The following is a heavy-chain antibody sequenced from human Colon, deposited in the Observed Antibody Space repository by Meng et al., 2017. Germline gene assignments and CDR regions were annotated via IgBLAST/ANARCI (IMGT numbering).Heavy chain of an antibody. Sequence: QVHLQESGPGRVKPSETLSLPCAVSGGSLSRSDWWSWVRQPPGKGLEWIGETSHSGSTNYSPSLKSRVTISLDKSKNQLSLKLNSVTAADTAVYYCASSDYYRSDYWGQGTLVTVSS. CDR1: GGSLSRSDW. V-gene: IGHV4-4*02. CDR2: TSHSGST. J-gene: IGHJ4*02. D-gene: IGHD3-22*01. CDR3: ASSDYYRSDY.